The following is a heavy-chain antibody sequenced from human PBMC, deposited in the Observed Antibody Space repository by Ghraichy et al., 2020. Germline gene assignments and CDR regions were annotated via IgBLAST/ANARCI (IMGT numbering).Heavy chain of an antibody. V-gene: IGHV3-23*01. J-gene: IGHJ4*02. CDR1: GFTFSSYA. CDR2: ISGSGGST. D-gene: IGHD3-22*01. CDR3: AKDRPYYYDSSGYYYGY. Sequence: SCAASGFTFSSYAMSWVRQAPGKGLEWVSAISGSGGSTYYADSVKGRFTISRDNSKNTLYLQMNSLRAEDTAVYYCAKDRPYYYDSSGYYYGYWGQGTLVTVSS.